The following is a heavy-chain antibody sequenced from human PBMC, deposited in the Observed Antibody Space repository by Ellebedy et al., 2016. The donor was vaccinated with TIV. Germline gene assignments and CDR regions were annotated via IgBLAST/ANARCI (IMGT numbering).Heavy chain of an antibody. CDR1: GFSFGDHY. CDR3: ARASGVSWSPHYDL. Sequence: PGGSLRLSCVASGFSFGDHYMHWVRQAPGKGLEWVGFIRAQANGGTTEYAASLQGRFIVAREDSKNSLYLQINSLITGDTAVYFCARASGVSWSPHYDLWGQGTLVTVSS. D-gene: IGHD6-13*01. V-gene: IGHV3-72*01. J-gene: IGHJ5*02. CDR2: IRAQANGGTT.